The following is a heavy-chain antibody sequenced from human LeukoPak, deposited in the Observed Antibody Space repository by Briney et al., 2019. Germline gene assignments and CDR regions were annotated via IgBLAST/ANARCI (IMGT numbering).Heavy chain of an antibody. J-gene: IGHJ4*02. V-gene: IGHV3-21*01. CDR3: ARDDDYSQYAGS. D-gene: IGHD4-11*01. CDR2: ISSSSSYI. Sequence: PGGSLRLSCAASGFTFSSYSMNWVRQAPGKGLEWVSSISSSSSYIYYADSVKGRFTISRDNAKNSLYLQMNSLRAEDTAVYYCARDDDYSQYAGSWGQGTLVTVSS. CDR1: GFTFSSYS.